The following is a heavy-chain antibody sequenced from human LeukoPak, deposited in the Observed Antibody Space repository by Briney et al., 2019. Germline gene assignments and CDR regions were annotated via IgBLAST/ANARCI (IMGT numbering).Heavy chain of an antibody. Sequence: GGSLRLSCAASGFTFSNAWMSWVRQAPGKGLEWVGRIKSKTDGGTTDYAAPVKGRFTISRDDSKNTLYLQMNSLKTEDTAVYYCTTDSYGDYKTPQDYYYYGMDVWGQGTTVTVSS. CDR2: IKSKTDGGTT. CDR3: TTDSYGDYKTPQDYYYYGMDV. CDR1: GFTFSNAW. J-gene: IGHJ6*02. V-gene: IGHV3-15*01. D-gene: IGHD4-17*01.